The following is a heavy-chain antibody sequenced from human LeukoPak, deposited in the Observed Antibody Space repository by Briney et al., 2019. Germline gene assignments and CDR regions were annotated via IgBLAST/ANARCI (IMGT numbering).Heavy chain of an antibody. J-gene: IGHJ4*02. V-gene: IGHV3-30*02. CDR3: AKDFQMAVTVGALDY. CDR2: IRYDGSNK. D-gene: IGHD5-24*01. CDR1: GFPFNNYG. Sequence: PGGSLRLSCAASGFPFNNYGIHWVRQAPGKGLEWVAFIRYDGSNKYYADSVKGRFTISRDNSKNTLYLQMNSLRAEDTAVYYCAKDFQMAVTVGALDYWGQGTLVAVSS.